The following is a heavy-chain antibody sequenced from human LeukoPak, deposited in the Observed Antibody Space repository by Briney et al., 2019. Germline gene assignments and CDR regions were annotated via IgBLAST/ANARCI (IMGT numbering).Heavy chain of an antibody. J-gene: IGHJ4*02. CDR3: AKGSPDQYSSRWPSNFDS. CDR2: ISASGGNT. CDR1: GFTFNTYA. V-gene: IGHV3-23*01. Sequence: GGSLRLSCAASGFTFNTYAMSWVRHAPGKGLEWVSSISASGGNTYYPDSVRGRIAISRDNTKNALYLQMNSLKAEDAAVYYCAKGSPDQYSSRWPSNFDSWGQGTLVTVSS. D-gene: IGHD6-13*01.